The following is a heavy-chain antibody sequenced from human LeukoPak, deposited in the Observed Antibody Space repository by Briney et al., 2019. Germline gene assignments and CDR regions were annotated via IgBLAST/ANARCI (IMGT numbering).Heavy chain of an antibody. CDR3: ARDGLRYFDWLAPEDYGMDV. CDR2: ISSSGSTI. V-gene: IGHV3-11*01. Sequence: PGGPLRLSCAASGFTFSDYYMSWIRQAPGKGLEWVSYISSSGSTIYYADSVKGRFTISRDNAKNSLYLQMNSLRAEDTAVYYCARDGLRYFDWLAPEDYGMDVWGQGTTVTVSS. J-gene: IGHJ6*02. D-gene: IGHD3-9*01. CDR1: GFTFSDYY.